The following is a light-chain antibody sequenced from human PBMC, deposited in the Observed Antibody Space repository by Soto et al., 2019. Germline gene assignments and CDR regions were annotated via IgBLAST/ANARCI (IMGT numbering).Light chain of an antibody. CDR3: QQRSNWPFT. CDR1: QSVSNNY. CDR2: GAF. J-gene: IGKJ4*01. V-gene: IGKV3-11*01. Sequence: EIVLTQSPGTLSLSPGERATLSCRASQSVSNNYLAWYQQKPGQAPRLLIYGAFNRAAGIPARFSGSGSGTDFTLTISSLEPEDFAVYHCQQRSNWPFTFGGGTKVE.